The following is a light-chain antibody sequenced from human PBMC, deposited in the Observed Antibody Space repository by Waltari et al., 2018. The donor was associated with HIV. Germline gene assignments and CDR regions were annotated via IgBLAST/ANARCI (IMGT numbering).Light chain of an antibody. CDR3: QQANSFPHT. CDR1: QFISTS. J-gene: IGKJ2*01. Sequence: DIQMTQSPSSMSASVGDEVTIPFRATQFISTSLAWYQQRPNRAPKLLIFDASRLQSGAPSRFSRSGSVTQSTLTINSLQPEDVATYYCQQANSFPHTCGQGT. CDR2: DAS. V-gene: IGKV1-12*01.